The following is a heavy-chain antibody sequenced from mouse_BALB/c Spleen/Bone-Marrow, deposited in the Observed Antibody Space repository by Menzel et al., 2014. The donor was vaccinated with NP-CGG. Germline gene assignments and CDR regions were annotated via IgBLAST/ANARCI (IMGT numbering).Heavy chain of an antibody. CDR2: IDPANGNT. D-gene: IGHD1-1*01. Sequence: VQLQQPGAELVKPGASVKLSCTASGFNIKDTYMHGVKQRPEQGLEWIGRIDPANGNTKYDPKFQGKATITADTSSNTAYLQLSSLTSEDTAVYYCVSYYYGNYFDSWGQGTTLTVSS. CDR3: VSYYYGNYFDS. J-gene: IGHJ2*01. CDR1: GFNIKDTY. V-gene: IGHV14-3*02.